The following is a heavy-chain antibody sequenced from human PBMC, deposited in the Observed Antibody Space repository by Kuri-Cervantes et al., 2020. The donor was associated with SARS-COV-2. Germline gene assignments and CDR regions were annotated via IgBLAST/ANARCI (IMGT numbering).Heavy chain of an antibody. Sequence: NVSCKGSGYSFTSYWIGWVRQMPGKGLEWMGIVYPGDSETRYSPSFQGQVTLSVDKSINTAYLQWNSVKASDTAMYYCARRGSGWSDYWGQGTLVTVSS. CDR3: ARRGSGWSDY. CDR2: VYPGDSET. D-gene: IGHD6-19*01. CDR1: GYSFTSYW. J-gene: IGHJ4*02. V-gene: IGHV5-51*01.